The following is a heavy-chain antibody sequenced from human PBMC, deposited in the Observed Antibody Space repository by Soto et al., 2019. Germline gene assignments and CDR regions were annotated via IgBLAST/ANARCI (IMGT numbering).Heavy chain of an antibody. Sequence: ASVKVSRKASGYTFTDYYLHWERQAPGQGLVWMGWINPNSGDTNYAQMFQGRVTMTRDTSISTVYMEVSSLRSDDTAVFYCARTGTTSAFDIWGQGTMVTVSS. CDR2: INPNSGDT. V-gene: IGHV1-2*02. CDR3: ARTGTTSAFDI. CDR1: GYTFTDYY. J-gene: IGHJ3*02. D-gene: IGHD1-1*01.